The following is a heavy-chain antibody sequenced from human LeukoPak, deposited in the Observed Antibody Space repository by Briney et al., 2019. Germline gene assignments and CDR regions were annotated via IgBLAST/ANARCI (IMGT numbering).Heavy chain of an antibody. D-gene: IGHD3-22*01. Sequence: ASVKVSCKASGYTFTGYYMHWVRQAPGQGLEWMGWINPNSGGTNYAQKFQGRVTMTRDTSISTAYMELSRLRSDDTAVYYCARDGGANYYDGSGYSRPQGWFDPWGQGTLVTVSS. J-gene: IGHJ5*02. V-gene: IGHV1-2*02. CDR1: GYTFTGYY. CDR2: INPNSGGT. CDR3: ARDGGANYYDGSGYSRPQGWFDP.